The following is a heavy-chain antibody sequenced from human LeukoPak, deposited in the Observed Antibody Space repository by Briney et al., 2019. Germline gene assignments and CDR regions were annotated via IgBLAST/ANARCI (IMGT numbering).Heavy chain of an antibody. CDR3: ANNNYYDST. Sequence: PSETLSLTCTVSGGSISSYYWSWIRQPAGKGLEWIGRISTSGTTNYNPSLKSRVIISVDKSKNQFSLKLSSVTAADTAVYYCANNNYYDSTRGQGTLVTVSS. J-gene: IGHJ4*02. V-gene: IGHV4-4*07. CDR1: GGSISSYY. CDR2: ISTSGTT. D-gene: IGHD3-22*01.